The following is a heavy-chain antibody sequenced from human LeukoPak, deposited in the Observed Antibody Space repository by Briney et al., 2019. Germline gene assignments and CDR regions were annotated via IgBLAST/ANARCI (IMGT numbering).Heavy chain of an antibody. CDR3: ARQWQGVDY. CDR2: ISGSGGYT. CDR1: GFTFSSYA. Sequence: GGSLRLSCAASGFTFSSYAMSWVRQAPGKGLEWVSGISGSGGYTYYADSVKGRVTISRDNSKNTLYLQMNSLRAEDTAVYYCARQWQGVDYWGQGTLVTVSS. V-gene: IGHV3-23*01. J-gene: IGHJ4*02. D-gene: IGHD6-19*01.